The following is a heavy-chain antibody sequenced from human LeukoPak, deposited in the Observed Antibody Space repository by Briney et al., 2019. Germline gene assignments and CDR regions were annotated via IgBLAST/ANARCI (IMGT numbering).Heavy chain of an antibody. CDR3: ARDSGYDLNWFDP. CDR1: GGSISSYY. CDR2: IYYSGST. V-gene: IGHV4-59*01. J-gene: IGHJ5*02. D-gene: IGHD5-12*01. Sequence: PSQTLSLTCTVSGGSISSYYWSWIRQPPGKGLEWIGYIYYSGSTNYNPSLKSRVTISVDTSKNQFSLKLSSVTAADTAVYYCARDSGYDLNWFDPWGQGTLVTVSS.